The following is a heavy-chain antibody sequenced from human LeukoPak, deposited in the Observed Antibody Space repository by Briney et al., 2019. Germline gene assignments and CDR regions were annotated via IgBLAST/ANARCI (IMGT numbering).Heavy chain of an antibody. V-gene: IGHV4-59*08. CDR1: GGSISSHY. Sequence: PSETLSLTCTVSGGSISSHYWSWIRQPPGKGLEWIGYIYYSGSTNYNPSLKSRVTISADTSKNHLSLKLSSVTAADTAVYYCARLTGLSYMDVWGKGTTVTVSS. D-gene: IGHD3-10*01. CDR2: IYYSGST. J-gene: IGHJ6*03. CDR3: ARLTGLSYMDV.